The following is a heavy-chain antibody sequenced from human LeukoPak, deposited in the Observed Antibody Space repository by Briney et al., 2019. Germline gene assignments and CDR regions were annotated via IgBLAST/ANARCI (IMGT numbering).Heavy chain of an antibody. V-gene: IGHV3-43*01. CDR1: GFTFDDYS. D-gene: IGHD2-8*01. J-gene: IGHJ4*02. CDR2: ISRDGRAT. Sequence: GGSLRLSCVASGFTFDDYSFHWVRQAPGKGLEWLSLISRDGRATYYADSVKGRFTISRDNSKTSLYLQMNSLRTEDTALYYCTKDRYCTTTFCPLDYWGQGTLVTVSS. CDR3: TKDRYCTTTFCPLDY.